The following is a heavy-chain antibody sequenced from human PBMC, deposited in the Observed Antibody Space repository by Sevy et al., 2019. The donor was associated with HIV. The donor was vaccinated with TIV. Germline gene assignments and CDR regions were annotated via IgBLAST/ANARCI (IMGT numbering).Heavy chain of an antibody. CDR3: ARLTTMPTSDLYGMDV. D-gene: IGHD1-1*01. Sequence: ASVKVSCKASGYTFTDYYIHWVRQAPGQGLEWMAWINPNDGVTNYAQRFQGGVTVTRETSISTAYMELRRLRSEDTAIYYCARLTTMPTSDLYGMDVWGQGTTVTVSS. J-gene: IGHJ6*02. CDR2: INPNDGVT. CDR1: GYTFTDYY. V-gene: IGHV1-2*02.